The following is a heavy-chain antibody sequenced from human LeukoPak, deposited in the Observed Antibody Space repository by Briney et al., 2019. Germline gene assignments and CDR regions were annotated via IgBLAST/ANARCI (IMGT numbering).Heavy chain of an antibody. J-gene: IGHJ4*02. CDR1: GFTFSSYA. V-gene: IGHV3-23*01. D-gene: IGHD3-16*02. CDR2: ISGSGGST. Sequence: PGGSLRLSCAASGFTFSSYAMSWVRQAPGKGLEWVSAISGSGGSTYYADSVKGRFTISRDNSKNTLYLQMNSLRAEDTAVYYCAKDGDYVWGSYRYGYFDYWGQGTLVTVSS. CDR3: AKDGDYVWGSYRYGYFDY.